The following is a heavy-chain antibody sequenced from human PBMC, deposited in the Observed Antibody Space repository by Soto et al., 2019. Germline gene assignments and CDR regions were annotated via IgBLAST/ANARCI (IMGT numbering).Heavy chain of an antibody. CDR2: IYPGDSDT. V-gene: IGHV5-51*01. J-gene: IGHJ4*02. D-gene: IGHD5-12*01. CDR1: GYRFIGYW. Sequence: LGESLKISSKGSGYRFIGYWIGWVRQMPGKGLEWMGIIYPGDSDTRYSPSFQGQVTISADKSISTAYLQWSSLKASDTAMYYCASLLNIGYDSFDSWGQGTLVTVSS. CDR3: ASLLNIGYDSFDS.